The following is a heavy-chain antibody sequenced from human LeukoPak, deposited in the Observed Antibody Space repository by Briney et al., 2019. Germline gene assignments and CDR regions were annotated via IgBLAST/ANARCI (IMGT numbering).Heavy chain of an antibody. J-gene: IGHJ4*02. CDR1: GFTVSSSY. D-gene: IGHD6-13*01. CDR2: ISSSSSYI. CDR3: ARDRESSSWFDY. Sequence: GGSLRLSCAASGFTVSSSYMSWVRQAPGKGLEWVSSISSSSSYIYYADSVKGRFTISRDNAKDSLYLQMKSLRAEDTAVYYCARDRESSSWFDYWGQGTLVTVSS. V-gene: IGHV3-21*01.